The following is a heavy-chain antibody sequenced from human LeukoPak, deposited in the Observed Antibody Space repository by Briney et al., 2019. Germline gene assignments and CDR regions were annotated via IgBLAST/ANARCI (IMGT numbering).Heavy chain of an antibody. Sequence: PSETLSLTCTVSGGSISTFYWSWIRQPAGKGLEWIGEISPSGSTTNYNPSLKNRVTISVDTSKNQFSLQLKSVTAADTAVYYCVSIRLRTSWFDPWGQGTLVTVSS. CDR1: GGSISTFY. CDR2: ISPSGSTT. V-gene: IGHV4-34*01. D-gene: IGHD1-1*01. CDR3: VSIRLRTSWFDP. J-gene: IGHJ5*02.